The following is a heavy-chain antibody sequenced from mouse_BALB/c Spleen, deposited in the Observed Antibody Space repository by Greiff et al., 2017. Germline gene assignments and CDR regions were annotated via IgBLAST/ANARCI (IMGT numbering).Heavy chain of an antibody. CDR2: ISSGGSYT. J-gene: IGHJ4*01. D-gene: IGHD2-3*01. CDR3: ARHEGYMGY. V-gene: IGHV5-6*01. Sequence: EVQLVESGGDLVKPGGSLKLSCAASGFTFSSYGMSWVRQTPDKRLEWVATISSGGSYTYYPDSVKGRFTISRDNAKNTLYLQMSSLKSEDTAMYYCARHEGYMGYWGQGTSVTVSS. CDR1: GFTFSSYG.